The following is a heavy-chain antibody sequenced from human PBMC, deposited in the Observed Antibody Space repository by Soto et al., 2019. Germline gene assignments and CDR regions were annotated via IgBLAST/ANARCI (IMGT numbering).Heavy chain of an antibody. V-gene: IGHV1-69*13. CDR2: IIPIFGTA. J-gene: IGHJ5*02. Sequence: ASVKVSCKASGGTFSSYAISWVRQAPGQGLEWMGGIIPIFGTANYAQKFQGRVTITADESTSTAYMELSSLRSEDTAVYYCASLRGLWFGEWNYNWFDPWGQGTLVTVSS. CDR1: GGTFSSYA. D-gene: IGHD3-10*01. CDR3: ASLRGLWFGEWNYNWFDP.